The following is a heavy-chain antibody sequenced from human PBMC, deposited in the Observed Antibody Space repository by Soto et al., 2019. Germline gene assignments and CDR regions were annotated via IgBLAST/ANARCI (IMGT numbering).Heavy chain of an antibody. V-gene: IGHV3-23*01. CDR3: AKDLRTPHYDFWSGQFDY. D-gene: IGHD3-3*01. CDR1: GFTFSSYA. Sequence: LSCAASGFTFSSYAMSWVRQAPGKGLEWVSAISGSGGSTYYADSVKGRFTISRDNSKNTLYLQMNSLRAEDTAVYYCAKDLRTPHYDFWSGQFDYWGQGTLVTVSS. CDR2: ISGSGGST. J-gene: IGHJ4*02.